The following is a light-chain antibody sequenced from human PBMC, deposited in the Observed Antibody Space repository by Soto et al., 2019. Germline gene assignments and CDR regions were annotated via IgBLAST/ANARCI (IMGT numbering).Light chain of an antibody. CDR1: QSVSSF. J-gene: IGKJ4*01. CDR2: DAS. CDR3: QQRGDWPLT. Sequence: EIVLTQSPATLSLSPGERAALSCRASQSVSSFVAWYQQKPGQAPRLLIYDASHRATGIPARFSGSGSGTDFTLTISNLEPEDFAVYYCQQRGDWPLTFGGGTKVEIK. V-gene: IGKV3-11*01.